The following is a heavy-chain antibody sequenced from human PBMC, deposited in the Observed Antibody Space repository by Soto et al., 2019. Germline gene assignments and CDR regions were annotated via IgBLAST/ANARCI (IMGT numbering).Heavy chain of an antibody. CDR3: AGAPEVYDILTGSYYYYMDV. D-gene: IGHD3-9*01. CDR2: IYSGGST. J-gene: IGHJ6*03. V-gene: IGHV3-66*01. CDR1: GFTVSSNY. Sequence: GGSLRLSCAASGFTVSSNYMSWVRQAPGKGLEWVSVIYSGGSTYYADSGKGSFTISRDNSKNTLYLQMSSLRAEDTAVYYWAGAPEVYDILTGSYYYYMDVWGKGTTVTVSS.